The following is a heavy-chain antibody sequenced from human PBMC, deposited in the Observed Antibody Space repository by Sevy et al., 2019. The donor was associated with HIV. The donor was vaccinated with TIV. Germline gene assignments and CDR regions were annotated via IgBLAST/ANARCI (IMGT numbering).Heavy chain of an antibody. CDR3: ARDRVHDWGEGWFDP. CDR2: ISPFNNKT. J-gene: IGHJ5*02. D-gene: IGHD2-21*01. V-gene: IGHV1-18*01. Sequence: ASVKVSCKASGYTFSNYGISWVLQAPGQGLEWMGWISPFNNKTNYAQKFQGRVSLTSDTSATTAYMEVTSLRSDDTAVYYCARDRVHDWGEGWFDPWGQGTLVTVSS. CDR1: GYTFSNYG.